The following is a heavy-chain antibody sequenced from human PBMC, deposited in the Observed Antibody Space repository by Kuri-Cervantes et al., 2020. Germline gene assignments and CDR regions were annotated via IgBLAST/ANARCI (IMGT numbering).Heavy chain of an antibody. CDR3: AKGRCSSTSCYDYYYYGMDV. Sequence: GESLKISCAASGFTFSSYSMNWVRQAPGRGLEWVSYISSSSSTIYYADSVKGRFTISRDNAKNSLYLQMNSLRAEDTALYYCAKGRCSSTSCYDYYYYGMDVWGQGTTVTVSS. CDR2: ISSSSSTI. CDR1: GFTFSSYS. J-gene: IGHJ6*02. D-gene: IGHD2-2*01. V-gene: IGHV3-48*01.